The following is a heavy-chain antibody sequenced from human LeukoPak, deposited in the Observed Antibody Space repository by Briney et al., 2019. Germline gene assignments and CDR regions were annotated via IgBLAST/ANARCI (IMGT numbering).Heavy chain of an antibody. Sequence: PGGSLRLSCAASGFTFSSLWMSWVRQAPGKGLEWVANIKQDGSEKYYVDSVKGRFTISRDNAKNSLYLQMNSLRAEDTAVYYCARGTIAAAGYYDFDYWGQGTQVTVSS. V-gene: IGHV3-7*04. D-gene: IGHD6-13*01. CDR1: GFTFSSLW. CDR3: ARGTIAAAGYYDFDY. J-gene: IGHJ4*02. CDR2: IKQDGSEK.